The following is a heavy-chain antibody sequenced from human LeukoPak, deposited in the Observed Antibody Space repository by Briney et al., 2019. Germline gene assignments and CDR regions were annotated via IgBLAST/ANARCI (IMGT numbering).Heavy chain of an antibody. CDR2: IHHSGSA. CDR3: ARDRAVDAGGIDF. D-gene: IGHD5-18*01. J-gene: IGHJ4*02. V-gene: IGHV4-30-4*01. CDR1: GDSISSGDLY. Sequence: SETLSLTCTVSGDSISSGDLYWSWVRQPPGKGLDWIAYIHHSGSAFYSRSLKRRATISVDSSKNQFSLRLTSVTAADTAVYFCARDRAVDAGGIDFWGQGTLVTVSP.